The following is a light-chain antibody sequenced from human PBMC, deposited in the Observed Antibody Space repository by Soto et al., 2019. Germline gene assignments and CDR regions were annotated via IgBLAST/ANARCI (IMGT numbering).Light chain of an antibody. V-gene: IGKV1-12*01. CDR3: QQANSFPLT. J-gene: IGKJ4*01. CDR1: QGISSW. Sequence: DIPMTKSPSSVSASVGDRATITCRASQGISSWLDWYQQKPGKAPNLLIHTASSLQSGVPSRFSGSGSGTDFTLTISSLQPEDFATYYCQQANSFPLTFGGGTKVEIK. CDR2: TAS.